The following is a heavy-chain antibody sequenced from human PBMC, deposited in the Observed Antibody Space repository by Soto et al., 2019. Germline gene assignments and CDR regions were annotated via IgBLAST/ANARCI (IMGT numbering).Heavy chain of an antibody. J-gene: IGHJ6*02. CDR2: INPSGGST. CDR3: ARELLWFGDPMSYYYYGMDV. D-gene: IGHD3-10*01. CDR1: GYTFTSYY. Sequence: ASVKVSCKASGYTFTSYYMHWVRQAPGQGLEWMGIINPSGGSTSYAQKFQGRVTMTRDTSTSTVYMELSSLRSEDTAVYYCARELLWFGDPMSYYYYGMDVWGQGTTVTVSS. V-gene: IGHV1-46*01.